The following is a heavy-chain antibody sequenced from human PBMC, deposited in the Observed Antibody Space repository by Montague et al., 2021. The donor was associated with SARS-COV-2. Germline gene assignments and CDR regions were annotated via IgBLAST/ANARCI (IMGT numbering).Heavy chain of an antibody. Sequence: CAISGDSVSSNSATWNWIRQSPSRGREWLGRTYYRSRWRSDYARXLKSRIAINPDTSKNQFSLQLSSVTPEDTALYYCVRGIEAAGSYDYWGQGTLVTVSS. J-gene: IGHJ4*02. CDR3: VRGIEAAGSYDY. V-gene: IGHV6-1*01. CDR2: TYYRSRWRS. D-gene: IGHD6-13*01. CDR1: GDSVSSNSAT.